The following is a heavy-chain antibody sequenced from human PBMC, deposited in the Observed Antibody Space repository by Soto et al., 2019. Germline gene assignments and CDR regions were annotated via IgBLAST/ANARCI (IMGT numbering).Heavy chain of an antibody. V-gene: IGHV3-15*01. D-gene: IGHD2-2*01. CDR2: IKSKTDGGTT. Sequence: PGGSLRLSCAASGFTFSNAWMSWVRQAPGKGLEWVGRIKSKTDGGTTDYAAPVKGRFTISRDDSKNTLYLQMNSLKTEDTAVYYCTTGGIVVVPAAPGLVYNWFDPWGQGTLVTVSS. CDR1: GFTFSNAW. J-gene: IGHJ5*02. CDR3: TTGGIVVVPAAPGLVYNWFDP.